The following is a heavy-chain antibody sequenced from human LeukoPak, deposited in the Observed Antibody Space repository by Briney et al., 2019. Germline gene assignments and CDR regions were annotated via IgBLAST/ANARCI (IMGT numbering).Heavy chain of an antibody. D-gene: IGHD5-18*01. V-gene: IGHV1-69*06. Sequence: SVKVSCKASGGTFSSYAISWVRQAPGQGLEWMGRIIPIFGTANYAQKFQGRVTITADKSTSTAYVELSSLRSEDTAVYYCARIPDTGYYYGMDVWGQGTTVTVSS. CDR2: IIPIFGTA. CDR3: ARIPDTGYYYGMDV. J-gene: IGHJ6*02. CDR1: GGTFSSYA.